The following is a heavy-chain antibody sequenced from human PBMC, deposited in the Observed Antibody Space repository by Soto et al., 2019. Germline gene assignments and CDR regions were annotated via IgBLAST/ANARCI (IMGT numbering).Heavy chain of an antibody. V-gene: IGHV4-59*12. D-gene: IGHD2-8*02. CDR2: SFFTGSA. CDR3: ARDKITGLFDY. Sequence: SETLSLTCTVTGGSMFGYYWSWIRQPPGKGLEWIGYSFFTGSADYNPSLKSRVTISVDTSKNQFSLKLTSVTAADTAVYYCARDKITGLFDYWGQGTLVTVSS. J-gene: IGHJ4*02. CDR1: GGSMFGYY.